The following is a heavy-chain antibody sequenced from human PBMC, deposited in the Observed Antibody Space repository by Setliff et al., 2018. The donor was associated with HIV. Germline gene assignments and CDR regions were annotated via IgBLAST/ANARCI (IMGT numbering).Heavy chain of an antibody. CDR3: ARDSGPYYDYVWGTYRPEYFQH. Sequence: SLGLSCAASGFTFDDYAMHWVRQAPGKGLEWVSGISWNSGSIGYADSVKGRLTISRDNAKNTLYLQMNSLRAEDTAMYYCARDSGPYYDYVWGTYRPEYFQHWGQGTLVTVSS. D-gene: IGHD3-16*02. V-gene: IGHV3-9*01. CDR2: ISWNSGSI. J-gene: IGHJ1*01. CDR1: GFTFDDYA.